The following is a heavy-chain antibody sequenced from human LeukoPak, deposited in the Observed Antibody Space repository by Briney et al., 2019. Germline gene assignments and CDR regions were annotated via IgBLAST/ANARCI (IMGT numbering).Heavy chain of an antibody. CDR3: VKGGATRGRFEN. J-gene: IGHJ4*02. V-gene: IGHV3-7*01. D-gene: IGHD1-26*01. Sequence: PGGSLRLSCVASGFRFNVQTMSWIRQAPGKGLDWVASMKEDGSEIRYVDSVKGRFTISRDNSKNSLYLQMNSLRAVDTGVYRCVKGGATRGRFENWGQGTLVTVSS. CDR2: MKEDGSEI. CDR1: GFRFNVQT.